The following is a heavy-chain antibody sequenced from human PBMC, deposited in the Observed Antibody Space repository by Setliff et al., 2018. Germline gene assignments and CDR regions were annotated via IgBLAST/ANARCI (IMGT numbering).Heavy chain of an antibody. J-gene: IGHJ4*02. D-gene: IGHD3-3*01. CDR1: GYTFTTYY. Sequence: ASVKVSCKASGYTFTTYYMHWVRQAPGQGLEWMGVINPGDGSTTYAQKFQGRVKMTRDTSTSTVYMQLNSLRFEDRAVYYCARAQSWSGGPYYFDNWGQGTLVTVSS. V-gene: IGHV1-46*01. CDR2: INPGDGST. CDR3: ARAQSWSGGPYYFDN.